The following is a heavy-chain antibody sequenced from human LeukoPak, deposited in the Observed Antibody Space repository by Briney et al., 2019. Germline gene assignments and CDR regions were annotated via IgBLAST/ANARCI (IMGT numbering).Heavy chain of an antibody. CDR3: ARVVRFLHYMDV. V-gene: IGHV4-59*01. D-gene: IGHD3-3*01. Sequence: PSETLSLTCTVSGGSISSYYWSWIRQPPGKGLEWIGYIYYSGSTNYNPSLKSRVTISVDTSKNQFSLKLSSVTAADTAVYYCARVVRFLHYMDVWGKGTTVTVSS. CDR2: IYYSGST. CDR1: GGSISSYY. J-gene: IGHJ6*03.